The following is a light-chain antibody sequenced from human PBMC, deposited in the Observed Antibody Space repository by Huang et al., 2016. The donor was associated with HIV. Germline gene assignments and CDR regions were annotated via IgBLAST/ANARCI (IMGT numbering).Light chain of an antibody. CDR1: QSVTSY. J-gene: IGKJ1*01. V-gene: IGKV3-11*01. CDR3: QQRSNWPRT. CDR2: DAS. Sequence: EIVLTQSPATLSLSPGETATLSCGASQSVTSYLAWYQQKPGQAPRLLIYDASKRATGIPARFSGSGSGADFTLTISSLEPEDFAVYYCQQRSNWPRTFGQGTKVEIK.